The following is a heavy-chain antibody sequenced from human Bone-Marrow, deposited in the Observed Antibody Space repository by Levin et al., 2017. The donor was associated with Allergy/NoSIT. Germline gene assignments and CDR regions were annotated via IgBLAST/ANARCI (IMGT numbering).Heavy chain of an antibody. CDR1: GFTFSSYA. D-gene: IGHD3-3*01. CDR2: ISYDGSNK. CDR3: ANIFQGVTIFGVVTKAYYYGMDI. V-gene: IGHV3-30-3*01. Sequence: GGSLRLSCAASGFTFSSYAMHWVRQAPGKGLEWVAVISYDGSNKYYADSVKGRFTISRDNSKNTLYLQMNSLRAEDTAVYYCANIFQGVTIFGVVTKAYYYGMDIWGRGTTVTVSS. J-gene: IGHJ6*02.